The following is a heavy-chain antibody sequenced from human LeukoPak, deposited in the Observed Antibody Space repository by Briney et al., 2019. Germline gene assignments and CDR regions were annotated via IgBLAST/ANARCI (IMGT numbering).Heavy chain of an antibody. Sequence: SETLSLICSVSGGSISGLYWSWIRQPPGKGLEWIGHIYYTGSNYNRPSLKTRVTMSLDTSRNQLFLNLSSLTAADTAVYYCARSYYDSSGYRYYDYWGQGTLVTVSS. CDR1: GGSISGLY. CDR2: IYYTGSN. D-gene: IGHD3-22*01. CDR3: ARSYYDSSGYRYYDY. J-gene: IGHJ4*02. V-gene: IGHV4-59*11.